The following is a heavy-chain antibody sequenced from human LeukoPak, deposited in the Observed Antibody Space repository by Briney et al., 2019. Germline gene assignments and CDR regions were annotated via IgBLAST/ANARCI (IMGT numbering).Heavy chain of an antibody. V-gene: IGHV1-2*02. J-gene: IGHJ5*02. D-gene: IGHD1-20*01. Sequence: ASVKVSCKASGYTFTAYYMHWVRQAPGQGLEWMGWIDPNSGATDSAQKFQGRVTVTRDTSINTVHMELSRLTSDDTAVYYCARGRASLTAWFVPWGQGTLVTVSS. CDR3: ARGRASLTAWFVP. CDR1: GYTFTAYY. CDR2: IDPNSGAT.